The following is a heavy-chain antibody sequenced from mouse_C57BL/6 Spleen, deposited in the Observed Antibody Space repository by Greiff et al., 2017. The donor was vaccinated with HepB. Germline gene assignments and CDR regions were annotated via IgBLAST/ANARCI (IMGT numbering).Heavy chain of an antibody. V-gene: IGHV1-59*01. CDR1: GYTFTSYW. D-gene: IGHD3-2*02. CDR3: ARGSSGYVRY. Sequence: VQLQQPGAELVRPGTSVKLSCKASGYTFTSYWMHWVKQRPGQGLEWIGVIDPSDSYTNYNQKFKGKATLTVDTSSSTAYMQLSSLTSEDSAVYYCARGSSGYVRYWGQGTLVTVSA. J-gene: IGHJ3*01. CDR2: IDPSDSYT.